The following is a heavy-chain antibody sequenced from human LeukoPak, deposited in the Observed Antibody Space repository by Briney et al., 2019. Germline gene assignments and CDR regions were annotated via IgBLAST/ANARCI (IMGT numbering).Heavy chain of an antibody. CDR3: AGRPSYAYYYYMDV. V-gene: IGHV4-4*07. D-gene: IGHD2-15*01. CDR1: GGSISSYY. CDR2: IYTSGST. J-gene: IGHJ6*03. Sequence: PSETLSLTCTVSGGSISSYYWSWIRQPAGKGLEWIGRIYTSGSTNYNPSLKSRVTMSVDTSKNQFSLKLSSVTAADTAVYYCAGRPSYAYYYYMDVWGEGTTVTVSS.